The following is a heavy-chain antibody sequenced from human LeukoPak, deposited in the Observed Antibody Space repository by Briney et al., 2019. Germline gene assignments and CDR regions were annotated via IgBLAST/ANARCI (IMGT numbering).Heavy chain of an antibody. CDR2: IQYDGSNK. Sequence: GRPLRLSCAASGFTFSSYAMHWVRQAPGKGLEWVAFIQYDGSNKYYADSVKGRFTISRDNSKNTLYLQMNSLRAEDTAVYYCAKYRRNDYYYYYYMDVWGKGTTVTVSS. CDR3: AKYRRNDYYYYYYMDV. CDR1: GFTFSSYA. J-gene: IGHJ6*03. D-gene: IGHD1-1*01. V-gene: IGHV3-30*04.